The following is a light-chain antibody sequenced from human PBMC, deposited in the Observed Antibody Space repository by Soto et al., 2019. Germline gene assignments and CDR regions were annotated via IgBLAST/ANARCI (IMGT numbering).Light chain of an antibody. J-gene: IGKJ1*01. CDR3: QQYNSYSRT. CDR1: QGISSY. CDR2: DAS. V-gene: IGKV1-5*01. Sequence: DIQMAQSPSTLSASTGDRVTITCRASQGISSYLAWYQQKPGKAPKLLIYDASSLESGVPSRFSGSGSGTEFTLTISSLQPDDFATYYCQQYNSYSRTFGQGTKVDTK.